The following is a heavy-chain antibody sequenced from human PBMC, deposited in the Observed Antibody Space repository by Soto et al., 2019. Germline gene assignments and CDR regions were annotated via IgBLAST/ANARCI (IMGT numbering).Heavy chain of an antibody. J-gene: IGHJ4*02. CDR2: IYYSGST. CDR1: GGSISSYY. Sequence: PSETLSLTCTVSGGSISSYYWSWIRQPPGKGLEWIGYIYYSGSTNYNPSLKSRVTISVDTSKNQFSLKLSSVTAADTAVYYCGRAYGGYADYWGQGALVTVSS. D-gene: IGHD5-12*01. V-gene: IGHV4-59*01. CDR3: GRAYGGYADY.